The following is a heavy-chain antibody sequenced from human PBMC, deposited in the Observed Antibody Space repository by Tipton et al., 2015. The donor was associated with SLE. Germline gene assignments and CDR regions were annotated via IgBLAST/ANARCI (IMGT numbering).Heavy chain of an antibody. CDR1: GFIFSSYW. D-gene: IGHD2-21*01. CDR3: ARDYSYAFDI. V-gene: IGHV3-74*01. CDR2: INSDGSSA. J-gene: IGHJ3*02. Sequence: SLRLSCAASGFIFSSYWMHWVRQAPGKGLVWVSRINSDGSSATYADSVKGRFTVSRDNAKNTLYLQMNSLRAEDTAVYYCARDYSYAFDIWGQGTMVTVSS.